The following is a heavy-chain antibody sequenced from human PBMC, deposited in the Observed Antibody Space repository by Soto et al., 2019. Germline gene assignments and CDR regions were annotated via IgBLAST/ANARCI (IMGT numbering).Heavy chain of an antibody. V-gene: IGHV4-30-4*01. D-gene: IGHD1-26*01. CDR3: ASLHSRRGCDP. Sequence: QVQLQESGPGLVKPSQTLSLTCTVSGGSISSGDYYWSWIRQPPGKGMEWIGYIYYSGSTYYNPSHKSRVTKSEDTSKNQVTLKLSSVTAEDTAVYYCASLHSRRGCDPWGQGTLVTVSS. J-gene: IGHJ5*02. CDR1: GGSISSGDYY. CDR2: IYYSGST.